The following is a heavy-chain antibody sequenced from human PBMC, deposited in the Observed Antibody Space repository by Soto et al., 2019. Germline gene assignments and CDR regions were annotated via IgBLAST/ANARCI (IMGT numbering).Heavy chain of an antibody. CDR3: ARLGVVVAATQYYYYYGMDV. J-gene: IGHJ6*02. D-gene: IGHD2-15*01. CDR1: GGSFTNYW. V-gene: IGHV5-51*01. CDR2: IYPGDSDT. Sequence: PGEPLRISRKGAGGSFTNYWSGRIRQMNGKGLEWMGIIYPGDSDTRYSPSFQGQVTISADKSISTAYLQWSSLKASDTAMYYCARLGVVVAATQYYYYYGMDVWGQGTTVTVSS.